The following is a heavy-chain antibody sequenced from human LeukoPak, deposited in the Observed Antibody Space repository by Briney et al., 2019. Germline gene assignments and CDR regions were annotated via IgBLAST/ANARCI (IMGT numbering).Heavy chain of an antibody. J-gene: IGHJ4*02. Sequence: PGGSLRLSCVASGCTFSNYPMTWVRQFPGRGLQWVSTIGGSDDTYYADSVKGRFTISRDTSKNTLYLQMHSLGAEDTAVYYCARARVVDRRGYFDYWGQGTLVTASS. CDR2: IGGSDDT. V-gene: IGHV3-23*01. D-gene: IGHD2-15*01. CDR1: GCTFSNYP. CDR3: ARARVVDRRGYFDY.